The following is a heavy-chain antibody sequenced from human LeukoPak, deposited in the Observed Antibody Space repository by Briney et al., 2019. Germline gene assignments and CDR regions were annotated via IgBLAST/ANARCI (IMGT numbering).Heavy chain of an antibody. CDR2: ISSSGNTI. D-gene: IGHD5-24*01. V-gene: IGHV3-48*03. Sequence: GGSLRLSCAASGFTFSSYEMNWVRQAPGKGLEWVSYISSSGNTISYADSVEGRFTISRDNAKNSLYLQMNSLRAEDTAVYYCARERWLPRTRFDYWGQGTLVTVSS. CDR3: ARERWLPRTRFDY. CDR1: GFTFSSYE. J-gene: IGHJ4*02.